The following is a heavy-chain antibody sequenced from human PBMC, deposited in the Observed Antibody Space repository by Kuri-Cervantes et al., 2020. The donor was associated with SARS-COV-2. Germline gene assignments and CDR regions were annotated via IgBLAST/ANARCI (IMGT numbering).Heavy chain of an antibody. D-gene: IGHD2-2*01. CDR1: GFTFDDYA. Sequence: GGSLRLSCAASGFTFDDYAMHWVRQAPGKGLEWVSGISWNSGSIGYADSVKGRFTISRDNAKNSLYLQMNSLRAGDTAVYYCARGGLGCSSTSCYFGFGYYGMDVWGQGTTVTVSS. V-gene: IGHV3-9*01. J-gene: IGHJ6*02. CDR3: ARGGLGCSSTSCYFGFGYYGMDV. CDR2: ISWNSGSI.